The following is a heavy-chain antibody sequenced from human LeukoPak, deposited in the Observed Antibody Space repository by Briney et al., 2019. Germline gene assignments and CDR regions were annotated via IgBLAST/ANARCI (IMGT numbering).Heavy chain of an antibody. CDR3: ARGSTYYDSSGQVPFDY. CDR1: GFTVSDTY. J-gene: IGHJ4*02. D-gene: IGHD3-22*01. V-gene: IGHV3-53*01. Sequence: PGGSLRLSCAASGFTVSDTYMSWVRQAPGKGLEWVSVIYSGGNTYYADSVKGRFSISRDNAKNSLYLQMNSLRAEDTAVYYCARGSTYYDSSGQVPFDYWGQGTLVTVSS. CDR2: IYSGGNT.